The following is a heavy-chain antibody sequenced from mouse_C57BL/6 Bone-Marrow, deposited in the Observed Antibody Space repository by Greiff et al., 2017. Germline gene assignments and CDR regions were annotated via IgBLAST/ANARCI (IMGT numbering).Heavy chain of an antibody. V-gene: IGHV5-15*04. CDR2: ISNLAYSI. J-gene: IGHJ4*01. CDR1: GFTFSDYG. Sequence: VKLVESGGGLVQPGGSLKLSCAASGFTFSDYGMAWVRQAPRKGPEWVAFISNLAYSIYYADTVTGRFTISIENAKNTLYLEMSSLRSEDTAMYYCARAVGYAMDYWGQGTSVTVSS. CDR3: ARAVGYAMDY.